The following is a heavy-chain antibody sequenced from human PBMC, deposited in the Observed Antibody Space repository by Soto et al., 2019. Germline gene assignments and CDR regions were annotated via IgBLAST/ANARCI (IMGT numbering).Heavy chain of an antibody. Sequence: SDTLSLTCAVYGGSFSCYYWSWIRQPPGKGLEWIGEINHSGSTNYNPSLKSRVTISVDTSKNQFSLKLSSVTAADTAVYCCARGPGRSRGWFDPWGQGTLVTVSS. CDR3: ARGPGRSRGWFDP. CDR2: INHSGST. J-gene: IGHJ5*02. CDR1: GGSFSCYY. V-gene: IGHV4-34*01. D-gene: IGHD1-26*01.